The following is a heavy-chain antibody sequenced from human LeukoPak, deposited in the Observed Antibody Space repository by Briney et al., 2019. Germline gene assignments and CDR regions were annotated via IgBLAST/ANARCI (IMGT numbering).Heavy chain of an antibody. D-gene: IGHD2-15*01. V-gene: IGHV4-59*10. Sequence: PSETLSLTCAVYGGSFSGYYWSWIRQPAGKGLEWIGRIYTSGSTNYNPSLKSRVTISVDTSKNQFSLKLSSVTAADTAVYYCARGPTYCSSSSCLQGEWGQGTLVTVSS. J-gene: IGHJ4*02. CDR2: IYTSGST. CDR1: GGSFSGYY. CDR3: ARGPTYCSSSSCLQGE.